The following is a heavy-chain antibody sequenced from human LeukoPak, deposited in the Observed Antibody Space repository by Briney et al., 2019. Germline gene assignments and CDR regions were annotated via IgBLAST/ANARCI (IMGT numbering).Heavy chain of an antibody. Sequence: SETLSLTCTVSGGSISSYHWSWIRQPPGTGLEWIGYIYTRGSTHYSPALKSRVTISVDASKNQFSLKLSSVAAADTAVYYWAMGRLYFQHWGQGTLVTVSS. J-gene: IGHJ1*01. CDR3: AMGRLYFQH. V-gene: IGHV4-4*09. CDR2: IYTRGST. CDR1: GGSISSYH.